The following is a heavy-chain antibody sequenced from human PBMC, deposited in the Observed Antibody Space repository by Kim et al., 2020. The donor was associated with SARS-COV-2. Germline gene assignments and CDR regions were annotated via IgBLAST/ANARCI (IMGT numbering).Heavy chain of an antibody. J-gene: IGHJ4*02. Sequence: GGSLRLSCAASGFTFSSYGMHWVRQAPGKGLEWVSVISYDGSNKYYADSVKGRFTISRDNSKNTLYLQMNSLRAEDTAVYYCAKEGTMVRGGLDYWGQGTLVTVTS. CDR2: ISYDGSNK. D-gene: IGHD3-10*01. CDR3: AKEGTMVRGGLDY. CDR1: GFTFSSYG. V-gene: IGHV3-30*18.